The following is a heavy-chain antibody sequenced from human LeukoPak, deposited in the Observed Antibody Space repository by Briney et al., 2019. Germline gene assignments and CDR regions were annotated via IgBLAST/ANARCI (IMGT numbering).Heavy chain of an antibody. V-gene: IGHV3-21*01. CDR2: ISSSSSYI. CDR1: GFTFSTYW. D-gene: IGHD3-9*01. Sequence: GGSLRLSCAAAGFTFSTYWMHWVRQVPGKGLEWVSSISSSSSYIYYADSVKGRFTISRDNAKNSLYLQMSGLRAEDTAIYYCARLYDILTGAFDYWGQGTLVTVSS. CDR3: ARLYDILTGAFDY. J-gene: IGHJ4*02.